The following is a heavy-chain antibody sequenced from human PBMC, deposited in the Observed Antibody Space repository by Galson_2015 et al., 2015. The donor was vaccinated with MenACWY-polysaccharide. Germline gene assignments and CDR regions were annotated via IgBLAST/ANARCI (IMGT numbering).Heavy chain of an antibody. V-gene: IGHV1-69*13. D-gene: IGHD2-2*01. J-gene: IGHJ2*01. CDR3: AREMWDIVVVPAASPYWYFDL. CDR2: IIPIFGTV. CDR1: GGTFSSYA. Sequence: SVKVSCKASGGTFSSYAISWVRQAPGQGLEWMGGIIPIFGTVNYAQKFQGRVTITADESTSTAYMELSSLRSEDTAVYYCAREMWDIVVVPAASPYWYFDLWGRGTLVTVSS.